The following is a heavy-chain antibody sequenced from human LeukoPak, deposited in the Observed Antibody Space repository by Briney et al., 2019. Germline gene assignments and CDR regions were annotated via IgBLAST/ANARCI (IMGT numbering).Heavy chain of an antibody. CDR1: GFTFSTYA. CDR3: ARGRKLGAPTYFFDY. J-gene: IGHJ4*02. CDR2: ISGSGDNT. D-gene: IGHD1-26*01. V-gene: IGHV3-23*01. Sequence: GVSLRLSCAAPGFTFSTYAMNWVRQAPGQGLEWVSGISGSGDNTYYADSVRGRFTISRDKSKSTVYLQMNSLGVEDTAIYYCARGRKLGAPTYFFDYWGQGTLVTVSS.